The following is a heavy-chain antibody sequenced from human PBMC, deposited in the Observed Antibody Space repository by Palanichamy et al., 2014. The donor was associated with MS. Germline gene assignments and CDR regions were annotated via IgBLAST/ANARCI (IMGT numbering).Heavy chain of an antibody. CDR2: IPIFGTA. J-gene: IGHJ4*02. CDR3: AGGRLRSPFDY. V-gene: IGHV1-69*01. D-gene: IGHD2-21*02. Sequence: IPIFGTANYAQKFQGRVTITADESTSTAYMELSSLRSEDTAVYYCAGGRLRSPFDYWGQGTLVTVSS.